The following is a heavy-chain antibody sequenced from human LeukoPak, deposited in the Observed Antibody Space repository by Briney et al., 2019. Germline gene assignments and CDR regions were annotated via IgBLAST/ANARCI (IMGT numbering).Heavy chain of an antibody. V-gene: IGHV4-59*01. J-gene: IGHJ3*02. CDR3: ATPYSGGYHGLDI. D-gene: IGHD1-26*01. CDR1: GGSISSYY. Sequence: SETPSLTCTVSGGSISSYYWSWIRQPPGKGLEWIGYIYYSGSTNYNPSLKSRVTISVDTSKNQFSLKLSSVTAADTAVYYCATPYSGGYHGLDIWGQGTMVTVSS. CDR2: IYYSGST.